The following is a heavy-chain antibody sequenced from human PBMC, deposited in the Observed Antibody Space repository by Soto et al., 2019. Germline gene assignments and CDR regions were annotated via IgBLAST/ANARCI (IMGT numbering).Heavy chain of an antibody. Sequence: EAQLVESGGGLVQPGGSLRLSCAASGFTLSSNWLHWVRQIPGKGLLWVSRINSDGSSISYSDSVEGRFTVSRDNARSTLYLQMTSLRVEDTAVYYCASGAALRGQGILVTVSS. J-gene: IGHJ4*02. CDR1: GFTLSSNW. V-gene: IGHV3-74*01. CDR2: INSDGSSI. D-gene: IGHD6-25*01. CDR3: ASGAAL.